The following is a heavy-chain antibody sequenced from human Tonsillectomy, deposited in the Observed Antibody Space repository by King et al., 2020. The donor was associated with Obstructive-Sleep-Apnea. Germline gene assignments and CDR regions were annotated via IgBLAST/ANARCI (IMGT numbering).Heavy chain of an antibody. Sequence: VQLVESGGGVVQPGRSLRLSCAASGFTFNTFAMHWVRQHPGKGLEWVALISKDGRNTYHADSVKGRFTISRDNSRNTLFLQLNSLRGDDTGLYFCASLTTVIDGDYWGQGTLVTVSS. CDR3: ASLTTVIDGDY. V-gene: IGHV3-30*14. D-gene: IGHD4-17*01. J-gene: IGHJ4*02. CDR2: ISKDGRNT. CDR1: GFTFNTFA.